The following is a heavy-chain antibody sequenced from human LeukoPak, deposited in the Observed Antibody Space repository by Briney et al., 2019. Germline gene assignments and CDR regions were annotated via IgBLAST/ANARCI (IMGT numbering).Heavy chain of an antibody. CDR3: AKDMGGGYDFWSGKNGFDY. CDR2: ISWDGGST. V-gene: IGHV3-43D*03. Sequence: PGGSLRLSCAAPGFTFDDYAMHWVRQAPGKRLEWVSLISWDGGSTYYADSVKGRFTISRDNSKNSLYLQMNSLRAEDTALYYCAKDMGGGYDFWSGKNGFDYWGQGTLVTVSS. J-gene: IGHJ4*02. D-gene: IGHD3-3*01. CDR1: GFTFDDYA.